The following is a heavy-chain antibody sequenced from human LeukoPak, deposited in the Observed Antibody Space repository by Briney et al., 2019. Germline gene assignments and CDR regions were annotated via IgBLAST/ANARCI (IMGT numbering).Heavy chain of an antibody. J-gene: IGHJ3*02. Sequence: ASVKVSCKASGYTFTSYDINWVRRATGQGLEWMGWMNLNSGNTGYAQKFQGRVTMTRNTSISTAYMELSSLRSEDTAVYYCAAAGPNIAVAGNIAFDIWGQGTMVTVSS. CDR3: AAAGPNIAVAGNIAFDI. V-gene: IGHV1-8*01. CDR1: GYTFTSYD. D-gene: IGHD6-19*01. CDR2: MNLNSGNT.